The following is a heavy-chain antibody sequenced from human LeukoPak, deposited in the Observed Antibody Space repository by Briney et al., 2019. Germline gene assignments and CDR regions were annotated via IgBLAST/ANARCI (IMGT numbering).Heavy chain of an antibody. CDR3: ARVRNYYDSSGYLYYFDY. D-gene: IGHD3-22*01. CDR2: INPNSGGT. V-gene: IGHV1-2*02. CDR1: GYTFTSHY. J-gene: IGHJ4*02. Sequence: ASVKVSCKASGYTFTSHYMHWVRQAPGQGLERMGWINPNSGGTNYAQKFQGRVTLTRDTSISTAYMELSRLRSDDTAVYYCARVRNYYDSSGYLYYFDYWGQGTLVTVSS.